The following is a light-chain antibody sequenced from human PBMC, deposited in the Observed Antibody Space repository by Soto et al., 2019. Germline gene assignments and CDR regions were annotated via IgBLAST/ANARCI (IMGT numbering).Light chain of an antibody. V-gene: IGLV2-14*01. CDR3: FSFTTDWTHV. Sequence: QSVLTQPASVSGSPGQSITISCTGSSSDIGAYNYVSWFQQYPGKAPKLIISEVSNRPSGVSNRFSGSKSGTAASLTISGLQTEDEADYFCFSFTTDWTHVLGTVKKVTV. CDR2: EVS. CDR1: SSDIGAYNY. J-gene: IGLJ1*01.